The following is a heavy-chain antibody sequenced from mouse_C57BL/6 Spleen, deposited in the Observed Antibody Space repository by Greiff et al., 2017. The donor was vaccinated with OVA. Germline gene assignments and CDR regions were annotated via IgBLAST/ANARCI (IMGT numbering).Heavy chain of an antibody. CDR1: GYSFTGYY. Sequence: EVQLQASGPELVKPGASVKISCKASGYSFTGYYMNWVKQSPEKSLEWIGEINPSTGGTTYNQKFKAKATLTVDKSSSTAYMQLKSLTSEDSAVYYCARSSSGYVRAMDYWGQGTSVTVSS. V-gene: IGHV1-42*01. J-gene: IGHJ4*01. CDR3: ARSSSGYVRAMDY. CDR2: INPSTGGT. D-gene: IGHD3-2*02.